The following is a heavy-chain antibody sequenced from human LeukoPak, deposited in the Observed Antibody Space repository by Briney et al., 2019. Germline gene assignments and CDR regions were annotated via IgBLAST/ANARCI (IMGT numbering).Heavy chain of an antibody. V-gene: IGHV1-46*01. J-gene: IGHJ4*02. D-gene: IGHD1-26*01. CDR2: INPSGGST. CDR3: ARVREWELIFDY. CDR1: GYTFTSYY. Sequence: DSVKVSCKASGYTFTSYYMHWVRQAPGQGLEWMGIINPSGGSTSYAQKFQGRVTMTRDTSTSTVYMELSSLRSEDTAVYYCARVREWELIFDYWGQGTLVTVSS.